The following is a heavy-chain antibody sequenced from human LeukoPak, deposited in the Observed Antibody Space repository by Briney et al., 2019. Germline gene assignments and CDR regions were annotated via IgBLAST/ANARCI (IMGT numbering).Heavy chain of an antibody. CDR3: ARGLRVSPAFDY. CDR1: GYTFTGYY. J-gene: IGHJ4*02. Sequence: ASVKVSCKASGYTFTGYYMHWVRQAPGQGLEWMAWIDPKSGATDYAQRFQGRVTMTRDTSIITAYMELSRLRSDDTAVYYCARGLRVSPAFDYWGQGTLVTVSS. D-gene: IGHD2-2*01. CDR2: IDPKSGAT. V-gene: IGHV1-2*02.